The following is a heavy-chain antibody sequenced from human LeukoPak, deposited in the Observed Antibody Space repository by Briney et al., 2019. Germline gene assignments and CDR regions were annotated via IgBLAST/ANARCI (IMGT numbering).Heavy chain of an antibody. V-gene: IGHV1-46*01. Sequence: ASVKVSCKASGYTFTSYYMHWVRQAPGQGLEWMGIINPSGGSTSYAQKFQGRVTMTTDTSTSTVYMELSSLRSEDTAVYYCARDPQIQYGDYHERVFDYWGQGTLVTVSS. CDR3: ARDPQIQYGDYHERVFDY. CDR1: GYTFTSYY. D-gene: IGHD4-17*01. CDR2: INPSGGST. J-gene: IGHJ4*02.